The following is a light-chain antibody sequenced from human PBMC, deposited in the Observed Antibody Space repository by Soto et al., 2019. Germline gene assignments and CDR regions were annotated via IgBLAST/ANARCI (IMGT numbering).Light chain of an antibody. CDR2: AAS. V-gene: IGKV1-8*01. CDR3: HQYNSYLET. J-gene: IGKJ1*01. CDR1: QGTSSY. Sequence: AIRMTQSPSSFSASTGDRVTITCRASQGTSSYLAWYQQKPGKAPKLLIYAASTLQSGVPSRFSGSGSGTEFTLTISSLQPDDSATYFCHQYNSYLETFGQGTKVDIK.